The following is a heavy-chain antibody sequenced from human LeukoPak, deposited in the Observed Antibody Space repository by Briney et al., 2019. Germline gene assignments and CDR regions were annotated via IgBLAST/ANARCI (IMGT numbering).Heavy chain of an antibody. Sequence: SETLSLTCSVSDGSMTNYYWSWIRQPAGKGLEWIGRMRTSVNNHYNPSLARRVSMSVDTSKRQLSLELSSVTAADTAVYYCARVDGNRYYYYYYMDVWGKGTTVTVSS. V-gene: IGHV4-4*07. CDR3: ARVDGNRYYYYYYMDV. J-gene: IGHJ6*03. CDR1: DGSMTNYY. D-gene: IGHD1-1*01. CDR2: MRTSVNN.